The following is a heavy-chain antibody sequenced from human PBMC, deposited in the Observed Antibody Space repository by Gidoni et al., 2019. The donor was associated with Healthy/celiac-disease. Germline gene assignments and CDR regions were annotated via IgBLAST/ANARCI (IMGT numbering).Heavy chain of an antibody. CDR2: IEYSGST. V-gene: IGHV4-59*01. D-gene: IGHD1-26*01. Sequence: QVPLQESGPGLVKPSDTLPLPCTVSGGPLSSSSWGRIRQPPGKGLEWIEYIEYSGSTNYNPSLKSRVTRSGDTSKNQFSLKLSSVTAADTAVYYCARDAGIVGAMYYFDYWGQGTLVTVSS. J-gene: IGHJ4*02. CDR1: GGPLSSSS. CDR3: ARDAGIVGAMYYFDY.